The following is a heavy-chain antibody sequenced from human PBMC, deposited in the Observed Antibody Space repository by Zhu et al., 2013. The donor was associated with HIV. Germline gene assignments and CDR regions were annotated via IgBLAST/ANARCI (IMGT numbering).Heavy chain of an antibody. J-gene: IGHJ1*01. Sequence: QVQLVQSGAEVKKPGASVKVSCKASGYTFTGYYMHWVRQAPGQGLEWMGWINPNSGGTNYAQKFQGRVTMTRDTSISTAYMELSRLRSDDTAVYYCARVGEADGGHLWDFQHWGQGTLVTVSS. CDR3: ARVGEADGGHLWDFQH. CDR2: INPNSGGT. V-gene: IGHV1-2*02. D-gene: IGHD3-10*01. CDR1: GYTFTGYY.